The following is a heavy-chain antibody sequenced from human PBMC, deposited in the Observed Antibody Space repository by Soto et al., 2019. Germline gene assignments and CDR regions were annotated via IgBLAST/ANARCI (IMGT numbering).Heavy chain of an antibody. CDR2: IHYSGRT. V-gene: IGHV4-59*12. Sequence: SETRSLTCSVSNGCISGFYWTWIRQPPGKILEWIGYIHYSGRTDYNPSLTSRATMSVDTSKTQFSLNLKSITAADPAVYYCVRVGVGIGTYFDSWGRGTLVTVSS. CDR1: NGCISGFY. J-gene: IGHJ4*02. D-gene: IGHD1-1*01. CDR3: VRVGVGIGTYFDS.